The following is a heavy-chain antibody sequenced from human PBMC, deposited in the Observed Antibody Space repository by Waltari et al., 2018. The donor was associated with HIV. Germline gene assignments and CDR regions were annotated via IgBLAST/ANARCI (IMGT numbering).Heavy chain of an antibody. J-gene: IGHJ4*02. V-gene: IGHV1-3*01. CDR3: ARGPPTYYYASSGYYYGY. Sequence: QVQLVQSGAEVKKPGASVKVSCKASGYTFTSYAMHWVRQAPGQRREWMGWINAGNGNTKYSQKFQGRVTITRDTSASTAYMELSSLRSEDTAVYYCARGPPTYYYASSGYYYGYWGQGTLVTVSS. D-gene: IGHD3-22*01. CDR1: GYTFTSYA. CDR2: INAGNGNT.